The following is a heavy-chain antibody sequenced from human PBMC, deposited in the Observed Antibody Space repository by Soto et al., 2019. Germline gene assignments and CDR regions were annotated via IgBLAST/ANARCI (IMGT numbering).Heavy chain of an antibody. Sequence: VQLGECGGGLVKPGGSLRLSCAASGFTFSDFYMSWIRQAPGKGLEWISYISSGSTNIFYADSVKGRFTVSRDNAKNSVYLQMDSLRAEDTAVYYCARDRNAAGSDYWGQGTLVTVSS. V-gene: IGHV3-11*01. D-gene: IGHD1-1*01. CDR1: GFTFSDFY. CDR3: ARDRNAAGSDY. CDR2: ISSGSTNI. J-gene: IGHJ4*02.